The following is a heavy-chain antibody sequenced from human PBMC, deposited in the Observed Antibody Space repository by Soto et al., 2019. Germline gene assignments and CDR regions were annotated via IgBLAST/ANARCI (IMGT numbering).Heavy chain of an antibody. CDR2: IYYSGST. CDR1: GGSISSGGYY. D-gene: IGHD3-22*01. V-gene: IGHV4-31*03. CDR3: ARVDIDSSGYRFDY. J-gene: IGHJ4*02. Sequence: QVQLQESCPGLVKPSQTLSLTCTVSGGSISSGGYYWSWIRQHPGKGLEWIGYIYYSGSTYYNPSLRSRVTISVDTPKNQFSLKLSAVTAADTAVYYCARVDIDSSGYRFDYWGQGTLVTVSS.